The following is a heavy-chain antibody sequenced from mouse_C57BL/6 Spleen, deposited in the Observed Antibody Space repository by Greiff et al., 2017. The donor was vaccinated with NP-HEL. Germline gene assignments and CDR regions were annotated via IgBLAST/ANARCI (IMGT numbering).Heavy chain of an antibody. CDR3: DRSTGYDAMDY. V-gene: IGHV2-6*01. D-gene: IGHD4-1*02. CDR1: GFSFTSYG. CDR2: LWGVGSS. J-gene: IGHJ4*01. Sequence: VQLQESGPGLVAPSQSLSITCTVPGFSFTSYGVDWVRQSPGKGLAWQGVLWGVGSSNYNSALKSMLSISKENSKSQVFLKMNSLQTDDTAMDYCDRSTGYDAMDYWGQGTSGTVAS.